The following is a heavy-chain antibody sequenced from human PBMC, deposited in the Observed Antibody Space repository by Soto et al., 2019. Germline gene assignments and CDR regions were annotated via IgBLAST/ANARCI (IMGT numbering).Heavy chain of an antibody. D-gene: IGHD3-3*01. Sequence: GGSLRLSCAASGFTFSSYSMNWVRQAPGKGLEWVSYISSSSSTIYYADSVKGRFTISRDNAKNSLYLQMNSLRDEDTAVYYCARVPPDYDFWSGYYDTYYYYYGMDVWGQGTTVTVSS. J-gene: IGHJ6*02. CDR2: ISSSSSTI. CDR3: ARVPPDYDFWSGYYDTYYYYYGMDV. CDR1: GFTFSSYS. V-gene: IGHV3-48*02.